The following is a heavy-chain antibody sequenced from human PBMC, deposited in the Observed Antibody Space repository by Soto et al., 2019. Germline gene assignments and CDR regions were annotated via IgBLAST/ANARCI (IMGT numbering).Heavy chain of an antibody. CDR2: ISAYNGNT. CDR3: ARYLDCSGSYYTDY. CDR1: GYTFTSAG. Sequence: QVQLVQSGAEVKNPGTSVKVSCKTSGYTFTSAGISWVRQAPGQGLEWMGWISAYNGNTKYAQKVQGRVTMTTDTSTSTAYMELRSLTSDDTAVYYCARYLDCSGSYYTDYWGQGTLLTVAA. J-gene: IGHJ4*02. D-gene: IGHD3-10*02. V-gene: IGHV1-18*01.